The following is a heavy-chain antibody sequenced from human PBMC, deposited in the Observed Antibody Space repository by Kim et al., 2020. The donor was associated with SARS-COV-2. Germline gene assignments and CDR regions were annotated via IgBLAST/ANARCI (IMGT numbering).Heavy chain of an antibody. J-gene: IGHJ4*02. D-gene: IGHD1-1*01. V-gene: IGHV3-11*03. Sequence: SSYKNYADSVKGRFTISRDNAKNSLYLQMNSLRAEDTAVYYCARRRNSDYWGQGTLVTVSS. CDR3: ARRRNSDY. CDR2: SSYK.